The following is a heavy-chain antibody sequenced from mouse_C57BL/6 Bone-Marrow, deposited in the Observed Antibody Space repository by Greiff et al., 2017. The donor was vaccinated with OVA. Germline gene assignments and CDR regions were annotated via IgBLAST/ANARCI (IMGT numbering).Heavy chain of an antibody. Sequence: QVQLKQPGAELVKPGASVKLSCKASGYTFTSYWMQWVKQRPGQGLEWIGEIDPSDSSTNYNQKFKGKATLTVDTSSSTAYMQLSSLTSEDSAVYYCARRLGPSTPWFAYWGQGTLVTVSA. CDR2: IDPSDSST. V-gene: IGHV1-50*01. J-gene: IGHJ3*01. CDR3: ARRLGPSTPWFAY. D-gene: IGHD4-1*01. CDR1: GYTFTSYW.